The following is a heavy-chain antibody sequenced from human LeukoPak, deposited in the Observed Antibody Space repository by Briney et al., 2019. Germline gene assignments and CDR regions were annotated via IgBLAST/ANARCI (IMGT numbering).Heavy chain of an antibody. V-gene: IGHV3-23*01. D-gene: IGHD3-22*01. CDR1: GFTFSSYA. Sequence: GSLRLSCAASGFTFSSYAMSWVRQAPGKGLEWVSAISGSGGSTYYADSVKGRFTISRDNSKNTLYLQMNSLRAEDTVVYYCARDSGDYYDSSGYSHFDYWGQGTLVTVSS. CDR3: ARDSGDYYDSSGYSHFDY. CDR2: ISGSGGST. J-gene: IGHJ4*02.